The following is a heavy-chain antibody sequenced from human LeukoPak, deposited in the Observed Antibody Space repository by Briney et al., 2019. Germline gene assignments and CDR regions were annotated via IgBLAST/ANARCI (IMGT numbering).Heavy chain of an antibody. V-gene: IGHV3-48*03. Sequence: GGSLRLSCVASGFIFSDYEMNWVRQAPGKGLEYISYISGSGNTMNYADSVKGRFIISRDNAKNSPHLQMNSLRVEDTAFYYCAGDRPGTTYGFAHWGQGTLVSVSS. J-gene: IGHJ5*02. CDR3: AGDRPGTTYGFAH. D-gene: IGHD1-14*01. CDR2: ISGSGNTM. CDR1: GFIFSDYE.